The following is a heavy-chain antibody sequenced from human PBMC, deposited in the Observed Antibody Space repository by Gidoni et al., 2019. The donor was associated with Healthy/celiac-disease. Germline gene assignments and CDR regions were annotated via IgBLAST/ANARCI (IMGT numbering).Heavy chain of an antibody. CDR2: ISAYNGNT. D-gene: IGHD2-21*02. CDR1: GYTFTSYG. Sequence: QVQLVQSGAEVKKPGASVKVSCKASGYTFTSYGISWVRQAPGQGLEWMGWISAYNGNTNYAQKLQGRVTMTTDTSTSTAYMELRSLRSDDTAVYYCARSAYCGGDCYPTDYYYYYGMDVWGQGTTVTVSS. J-gene: IGHJ6*02. V-gene: IGHV1-18*04. CDR3: ARSAYCGGDCYPTDYYYYYGMDV.